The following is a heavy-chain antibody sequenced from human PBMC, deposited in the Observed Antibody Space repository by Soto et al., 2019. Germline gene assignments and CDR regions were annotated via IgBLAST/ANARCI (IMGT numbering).Heavy chain of an antibody. D-gene: IGHD4-17*01. V-gene: IGHV1-69*12. Sequence: QVQLVQSGAEVKKPGSSVKVSCKASGGTFSSYAISWVRQAPGQGLEWMGGIIPIFGTANYAQKFQGRVTITADESTSTAYMELSSLRSEDTAVYSYVRSTVTTEYYYYYGMDVWGQGTTVTVSS. CDR2: IIPIFGTA. CDR1: GGTFSSYA. CDR3: VRSTVTTEYYYYYGMDV. J-gene: IGHJ6*02.